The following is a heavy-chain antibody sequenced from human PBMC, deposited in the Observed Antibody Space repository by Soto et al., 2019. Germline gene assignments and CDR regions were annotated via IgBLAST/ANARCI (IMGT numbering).Heavy chain of an antibody. Sequence: EVQLVESGGGLVQPGRSLRLSCAASGFTFDDYAMHWVRQAPGKGLEWLSGISWNSGNIGYANSVKGRITISRDNAKNSLYLQMNSLRPEDTALYYCIQRRRGSYVRYYFDYWGQGTLVTVSS. CDR1: GFTFDDYA. D-gene: IGHD1-26*01. V-gene: IGHV3-9*01. CDR2: ISWNSGNI. J-gene: IGHJ4*02. CDR3: IQRRRGSYVRYYFDY.